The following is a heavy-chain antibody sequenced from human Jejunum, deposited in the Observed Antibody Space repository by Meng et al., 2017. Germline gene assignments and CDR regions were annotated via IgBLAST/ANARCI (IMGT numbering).Heavy chain of an antibody. CDR1: GGSISSTIYH. J-gene: IGHJ4*02. CDR3: ASYRGHGASDN. D-gene: IGHD4/OR15-4a*01. CDR2: IYYSGTA. Sequence: SETLSLTCTVSGGSISSTIYHWDWIRQPPGKGLEWIGSIYYSGTAYYNPSLKSRVTVSVDTSKNQFSLKVSSVTAADTAVYYCASYRGHGASDNWGQGTLVTVSS. V-gene: IGHV4-39*07.